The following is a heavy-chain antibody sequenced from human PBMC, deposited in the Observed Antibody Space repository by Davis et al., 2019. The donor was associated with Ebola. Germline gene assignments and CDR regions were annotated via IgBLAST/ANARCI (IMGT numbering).Heavy chain of an antibody. J-gene: IGHJ6*02. Sequence: KVSCKASGYTFTSYWIGWVRQMPGKGLEWMGIIYTGDSDTRYSPSFPVQVTISADKSISTAYLQWTSLKATDTAMYYCARLRTGLETEYYYGMDVWGQGTTVTVSS. V-gene: IGHV5-51*01. CDR3: ARLRTGLETEYYYGMDV. CDR1: GYTFTSYW. CDR2: IYTGDSDT. D-gene: IGHD3-16*01.